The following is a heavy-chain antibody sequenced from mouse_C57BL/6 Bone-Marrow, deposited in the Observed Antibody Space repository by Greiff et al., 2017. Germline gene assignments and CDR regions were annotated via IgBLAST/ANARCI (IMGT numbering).Heavy chain of an antibody. Sequence: EVMLVESGPELVKPGASVKIPCKASGYTFTDYNMDWVKQSHGKSLEWIGDINPNNGGTIYNQKFKGKATLTVDKSSSTAYMELRSLTSEDTAVYYCARVTTVVAPSYWYFDVWGTGTTVTVSS. CDR2: INPNNGGT. CDR3: ARVTTVVAPSYWYFDV. D-gene: IGHD1-1*01. CDR1: GYTFTDYN. J-gene: IGHJ1*03. V-gene: IGHV1-18*01.